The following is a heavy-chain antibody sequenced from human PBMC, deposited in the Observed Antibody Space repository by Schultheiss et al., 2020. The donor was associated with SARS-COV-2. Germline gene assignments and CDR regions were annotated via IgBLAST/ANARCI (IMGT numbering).Heavy chain of an antibody. V-gene: IGHV1-46*03. CDR1: GYTFTSYG. CDR3: TTWYFDV. Sequence: ASVKVSCKASGYTFTSYGITWVRQAPGQGLEWMGIINPSGGSTSYAQKFQGRVTMTTDTSTSTAYMELRSLRSDDTAVYYCTTWYFDVWGRGTLVTVSS. CDR2: INPSGGST. J-gene: IGHJ2*01.